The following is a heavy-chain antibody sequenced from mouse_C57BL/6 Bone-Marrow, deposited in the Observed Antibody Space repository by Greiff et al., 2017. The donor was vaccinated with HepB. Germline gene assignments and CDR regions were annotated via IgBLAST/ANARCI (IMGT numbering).Heavy chain of an antibody. V-gene: IGHV5-4*01. CDR1: GFTFSSYA. CDR3: AREGDHYCGKGDYFDY. J-gene: IGHJ2*01. D-gene: IGHD1-1*01. CDR2: ISAGGSYT. Sequence: EVQLVESGGGLVKPGGSLKLSCAASGFTFSSYAMSWVRQTPEKRLEWVATISAGGSYTYYTDNVKGRFTISRDNATNNLYLQMSHLKSEDTAMYYCAREGDHYCGKGDYFDYWGQGTTLTVSS.